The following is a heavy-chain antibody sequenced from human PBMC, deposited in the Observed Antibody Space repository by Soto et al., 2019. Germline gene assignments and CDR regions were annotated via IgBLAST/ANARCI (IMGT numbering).Heavy chain of an antibody. V-gene: IGHV4-39*01. Sequence: QLQLQESGPGLVKPSETLSLTCTVSGGSISSSSYYWGWIRHPPGKGLEWIGSIYYSGSTYYNPSFKSRVTISVDTSKNLFSLKLSSVTAADTAVYYCARHAVHSSGFTEYWGQGTLVTVSS. J-gene: IGHJ4*02. CDR3: ARHAVHSSGFTEY. CDR2: IYYSGST. CDR1: GGSISSSSYY. D-gene: IGHD6-19*01.